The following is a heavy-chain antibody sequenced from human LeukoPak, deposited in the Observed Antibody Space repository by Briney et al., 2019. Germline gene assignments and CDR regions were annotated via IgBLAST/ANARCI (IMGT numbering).Heavy chain of an antibody. CDR1: GFTFSSYA. CDR2: ISDSGNTI. CDR3: ARSTLPGRSGRTEFFQH. D-gene: IGHD6-19*01. Sequence: GGSLRLSCAASGFTFSSYAMTWILQAPGKGLQWISFISDSGNTIYYADSVEGRFTISRDNAKNSLYLQMHSLRAEDTAMYYCARSTLPGRSGRTEFFQHWGQGTLVTVSS. V-gene: IGHV3-11*01. J-gene: IGHJ1*01.